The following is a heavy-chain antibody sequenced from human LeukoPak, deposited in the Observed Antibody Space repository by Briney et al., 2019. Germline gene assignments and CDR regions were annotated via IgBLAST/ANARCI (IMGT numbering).Heavy chain of an antibody. Sequence: SETLSLTCTVSGGSISSYYWSWIRQPPGKGLEWIGYIYYSGSTNYNPSLKSRVTISVDTSKNQFSLKLSSVTAADTAVYYCARVEALFTYPRRKAFDIWGQGTMVTVSS. CDR3: ARVEALFTYPRRKAFDI. V-gene: IGHV4-59*01. J-gene: IGHJ3*02. D-gene: IGHD2/OR15-2a*01. CDR1: GGSISSYY. CDR2: IYYSGST.